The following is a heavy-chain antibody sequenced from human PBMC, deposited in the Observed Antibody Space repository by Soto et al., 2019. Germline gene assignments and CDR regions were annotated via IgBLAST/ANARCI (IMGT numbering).Heavy chain of an antibody. CDR1: GGTFSSYA. CDR2: IIPIFGTA. D-gene: IGHD3-22*01. Sequence: SVKVSCKASGGTFSSYAISWVRQAPGQGLEWMGGIIPIFGTANYAQKFQGRVTITADESTSTAYMELSSLRSEDTAVYYCARGVYDSSGYYPYYFDYWGQGTLVTVSS. V-gene: IGHV1-69*13. CDR3: ARGVYDSSGYYPYYFDY. J-gene: IGHJ4*02.